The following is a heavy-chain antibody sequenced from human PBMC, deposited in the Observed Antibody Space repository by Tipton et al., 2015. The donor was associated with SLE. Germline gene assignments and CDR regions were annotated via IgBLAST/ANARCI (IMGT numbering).Heavy chain of an antibody. J-gene: IGHJ4*02. CDR2: IRWAGGNT. CDR3: AKDGPSSDYFDY. V-gene: IGHV3-43*01. Sequence: SLRLSCAASGFTFDHYIMHWGRHAPGKGLEWVSLIRWAGGNTYNAESVKGRFTISRDNSKNSLYLQMNSLRIEDTALYYCAKDGPSSDYFDYWGQGTLVTVSS. CDR1: GFTFDHYI.